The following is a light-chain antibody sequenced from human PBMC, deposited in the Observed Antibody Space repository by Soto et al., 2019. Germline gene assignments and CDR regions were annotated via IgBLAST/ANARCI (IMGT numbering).Light chain of an antibody. CDR2: GAS. V-gene: IGKV3-20*01. J-gene: IGKJ5*01. CDR1: QSVSSSY. CDR3: QQYGNSPFT. Sequence: EIVLTQSPCTLSLYPGERATLSCRASQSVSSSYLAWYQQKPGQAPRLLIYGASTRATGIPDRFSGSESGTDFTLAISRLEPEDFVVYYCQQYGNSPFTFGQGTRLEVK.